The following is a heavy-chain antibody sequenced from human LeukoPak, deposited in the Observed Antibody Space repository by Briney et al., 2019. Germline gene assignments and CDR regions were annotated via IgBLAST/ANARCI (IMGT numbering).Heavy chain of an antibody. CDR1: GFSFSSYW. Sequence: GGSLRLSCAASGFSFSSYWMNWVRQAPGKGLEWVANIKPDGSDKYYVDSVKGRFTISRDNAKNSLYPQMNSLRAEDTAVYYCTAGALGYWGRGTLISVSS. D-gene: IGHD3-16*01. CDR2: IKPDGSDK. J-gene: IGHJ4*02. V-gene: IGHV3-7*01. CDR3: TAGALGY.